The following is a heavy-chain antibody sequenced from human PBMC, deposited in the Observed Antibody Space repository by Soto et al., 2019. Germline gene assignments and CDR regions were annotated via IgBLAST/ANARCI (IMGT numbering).Heavy chain of an antibody. CDR1: GFSLSTSGVA. Sequence: QITLKESGPELVKPTQTLTLTCTFSGFSLSTSGVAVGWIRQPPGKALEWLSLSYWDDDKRYSPSLKSRLTITKNTSKNQVVLTMTNMDPVDTATYYCVRQEWNNNNVYFDLWGRGTLVTVSS. V-gene: IGHV2-5*02. D-gene: IGHD1-1*01. J-gene: IGHJ2*01. CDR3: VRQEWNNNNVYFDL. CDR2: SYWDDDK.